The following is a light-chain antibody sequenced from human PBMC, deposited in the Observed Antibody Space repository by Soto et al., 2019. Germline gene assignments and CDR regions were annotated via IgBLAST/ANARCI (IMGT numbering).Light chain of an antibody. CDR3: QQYNNWPPAYT. CDR1: QRISNK. CDR2: DST. J-gene: IGKJ2*01. V-gene: IGKV3D-15*01. Sequence: EIVLTQSPATLSVSPGERATLSCRASQRISNKLAWYQQKPGQAPMLLIYDSTTRATGIPARFSGSGSGTDFALNISSLHSEDFVVYYCQQYNNWPPAYTFGQGTKLDFK.